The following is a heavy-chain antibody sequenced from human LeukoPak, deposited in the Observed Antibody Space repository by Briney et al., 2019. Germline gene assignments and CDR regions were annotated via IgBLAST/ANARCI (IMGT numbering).Heavy chain of an antibody. V-gene: IGHV4-34*01. Sequence: SETLSLTCAVYGGSFSGYYWSWIRQPPGKGLEWIGEINHSGSTNYNPSLKSRVTILVDTSKNQFSLKLSSVTAADTAVYYCARNPITMVRGVIYFDYWGQGTLVTVSS. CDR3: ARNPITMVRGVIYFDY. CDR1: GGSFSGYY. D-gene: IGHD3-10*01. J-gene: IGHJ4*02. CDR2: INHSGST.